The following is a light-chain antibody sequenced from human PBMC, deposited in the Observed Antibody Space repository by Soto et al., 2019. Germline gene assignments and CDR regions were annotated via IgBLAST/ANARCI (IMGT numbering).Light chain of an antibody. V-gene: IGLV2-8*01. CDR3: SSYAASNNFVV. CDR1: SSDVGGYNY. Sequence: QSALTQPPSASGSPGQSVTISCTGTSSDVGGYNYVSWYQQHPGKAPKLMIYEVSKRPSGVPARFSGSKSGNTASLTVSGLQAEEEADYYCSSYAASNNFVVFGGGTKLTVL. CDR2: EVS. J-gene: IGLJ2*01.